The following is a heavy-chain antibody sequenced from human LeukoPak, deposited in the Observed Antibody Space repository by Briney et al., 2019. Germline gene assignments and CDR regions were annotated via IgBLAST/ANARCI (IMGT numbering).Heavy chain of an antibody. D-gene: IGHD3-9*01. J-gene: IGHJ4*02. CDR1: GFTFSSYE. V-gene: IGHV3-48*03. CDR3: ARDVPDILTGYEYYFDY. Sequence: PGGSLRLSCAASGFTFSSYEMNWVRQAPGKGLEWVSYISSSGSTIYYADSVKGRFTISRDNAKNSLYLQMNSLRAEDTAVYYCARDVPDILTGYEYYFDYWGQGTLVTVSS. CDR2: ISSSGSTI.